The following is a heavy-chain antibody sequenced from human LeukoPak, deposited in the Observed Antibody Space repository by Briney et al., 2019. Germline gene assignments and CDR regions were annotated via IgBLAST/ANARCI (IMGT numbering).Heavy chain of an antibody. CDR3: ARVLRYCSGGNCYSGGLGYMDV. J-gene: IGHJ6*03. CDR2: INSRGGSI. Sequence: SGGSLRLSCAASGFTFDDYGMNWVRQAPGKGLEWVSRINSRGGSIAYVDSVKGRFTISRDNAKKSLYLQMSSLRAEDTASYYCARVLRYCSGGNCYSGGLGYMDVWGKGTTVTISS. D-gene: IGHD2-15*01. V-gene: IGHV3-20*04. CDR1: GFTFDDYG.